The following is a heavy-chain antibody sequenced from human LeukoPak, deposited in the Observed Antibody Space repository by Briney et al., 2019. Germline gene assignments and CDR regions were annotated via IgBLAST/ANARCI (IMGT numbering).Heavy chain of an antibody. J-gene: IGHJ6*02. Sequence: SVKVSCKASGGTFSSYAISWVRQAPGQGLEWMGRIIPILGIANYAQKFQGRVTITADKSTSSAYMELSSLRSEDTAVYYCAGGRATRRLVDQGTPSRDVWGQGTTVTVSS. D-gene: IGHD1-26*01. CDR3: AGGRATRRLVDQGTPSRDV. CDR2: IIPILGIA. V-gene: IGHV1-69*04. CDR1: GGTFSSYA.